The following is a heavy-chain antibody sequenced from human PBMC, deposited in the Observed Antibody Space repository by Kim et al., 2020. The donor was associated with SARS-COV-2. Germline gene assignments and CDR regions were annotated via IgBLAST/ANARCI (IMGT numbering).Heavy chain of an antibody. D-gene: IGHD2-15*01. CDR3: ARDVGYCSGGSCYSFGMDV. J-gene: IGHJ6*02. V-gene: IGHV3-11*05. Sequence: GRFPISRENAKNSLYLQMNSLRAEDTAVYYCARDVGYCSGGSCYSFGMDVWGQGTTVTVSS.